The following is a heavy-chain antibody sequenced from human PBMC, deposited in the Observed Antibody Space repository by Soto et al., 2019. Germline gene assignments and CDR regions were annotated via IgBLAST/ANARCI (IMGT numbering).Heavy chain of an antibody. Sequence: QVQLVQSGAEVKKPGSSVKVSCKASGGTFSSYAISWVRQAPGQGLEWMGGIIPILGTANYAQKFQGRVTISADESTSTAYMELSSLRSEDTAVYYCATQGLPNYYYDGMDVWGQGTTVTVSS. V-gene: IGHV1-69*12. CDR1: GGTFSSYA. CDR2: IIPILGTA. CDR3: ATQGLPNYYYDGMDV. J-gene: IGHJ6*02. D-gene: IGHD5-18*01.